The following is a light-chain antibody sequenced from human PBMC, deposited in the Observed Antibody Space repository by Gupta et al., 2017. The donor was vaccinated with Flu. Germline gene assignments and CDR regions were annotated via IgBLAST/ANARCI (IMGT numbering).Light chain of an antibody. CDR3: QQRHHWPRT. CDR1: QSISND. CDR2: DAS. V-gene: IGKV3-11*01. Sequence: DIVLTQSPVTLSLSPGEGATLSCRASQSISNDLAWYQQKPGQAPRILIYDASNRANGIPVRCSGSGSGIDFTLTISSLEPEDSAVYYCQQRHHWPRTFGQGTMVEIK. J-gene: IGKJ1*01.